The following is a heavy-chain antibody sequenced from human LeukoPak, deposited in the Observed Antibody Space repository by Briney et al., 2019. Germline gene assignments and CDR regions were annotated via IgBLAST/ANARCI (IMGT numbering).Heavy chain of an antibody. CDR3: AKLKEDGYPWFGYYMDV. D-gene: IGHD3-10*01. Sequence: SETLSLTCTVYGGSLSSYYWGSIRQPRGKGLGSNRYIYTSGSTNYNPSVKSRVTRSVDTSNNAFSLKLSSVTAADTAVYSCAKLKEDGYPWFGYYMDVWGKGTTVTVSS. V-gene: IGHV4-4*09. J-gene: IGHJ6*03. CDR1: GGSLSSYY. CDR2: IYTSGST.